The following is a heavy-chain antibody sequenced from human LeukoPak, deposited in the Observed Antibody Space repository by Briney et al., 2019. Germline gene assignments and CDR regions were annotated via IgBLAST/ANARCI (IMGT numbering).Heavy chain of an antibody. D-gene: IGHD2-2*01. CDR3: ARSEDIVVVPAAPTYFDY. Sequence: GGSLRVSCAASGFTFSSYSMNGVRQAPGKGLEWVSSISSSSSYIYYADSVKGRFTISRDNAKNSLYLQMNSLRAEDTAVYYCARSEDIVVVPAAPTYFDYWGQGTLVTVSS. J-gene: IGHJ4*02. CDR2: ISSSSSYI. CDR1: GFTFSSYS. V-gene: IGHV3-21*01.